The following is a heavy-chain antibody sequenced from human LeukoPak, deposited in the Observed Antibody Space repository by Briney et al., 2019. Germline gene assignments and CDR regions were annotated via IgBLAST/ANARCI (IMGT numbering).Heavy chain of an antibody. CDR2: IKLDENTA. D-gene: IGHD3-3*01. J-gene: IGHJ4*02. Sequence: PGGSLRLSCAASGLSSTIYWMHWVRQVPGKGLVWISRIKLDENTAYYADFVKGRFTISRDDAKTTVYLQMNSLRAEDSAVYYCARDRPFWNWGQGTLVTVSS. V-gene: IGHV3-74*01. CDR3: ARDRPFWN. CDR1: GLSSTIYW.